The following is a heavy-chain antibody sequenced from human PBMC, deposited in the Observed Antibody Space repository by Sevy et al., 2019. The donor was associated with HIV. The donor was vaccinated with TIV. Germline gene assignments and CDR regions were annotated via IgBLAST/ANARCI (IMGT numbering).Heavy chain of an antibody. J-gene: IGHJ4*02. CDR2: ISSSSSYI. V-gene: IGHV3-21*01. CDR1: GFTFSSYS. CDR3: ARDLGRHFDY. Sequence: GGSLRLSCAASGFTFSSYSMNWVRQAPGKGLEWVSSISSSSSYIYYADSVKGRFTISRDNAKNSLYLQTNSLRAEDTAVYYCARDLGRHFDYWGQGTLVTVSS.